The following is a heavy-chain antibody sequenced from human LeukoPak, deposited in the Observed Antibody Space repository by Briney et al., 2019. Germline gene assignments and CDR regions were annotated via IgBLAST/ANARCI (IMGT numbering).Heavy chain of an antibody. CDR1: GGSISSSSYY. Sequence: KPSETLSLTCTVSGGSISSSSYYWGWVRQSPGKGLEWIGEISYSGTTNYNPSLKSRVTISIDTSKSQFSLKLTSVTAADTAIYYCARGCPRSEVGTVAATCYFDYWGQGTLVTVSS. J-gene: IGHJ4*02. CDR2: ISYSGTT. V-gene: IGHV4-39*07. CDR3: ARGCPRSEVGTVAATCYFDY. D-gene: IGHD6-19*01.